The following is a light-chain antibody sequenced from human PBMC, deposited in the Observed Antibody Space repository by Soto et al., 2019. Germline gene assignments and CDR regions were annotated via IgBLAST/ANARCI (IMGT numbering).Light chain of an antibody. CDR2: DAS. CDR1: QNVGTD. CDR3: QHYNAWPWT. V-gene: IGKV3-15*01. J-gene: IGKJ1*01. Sequence: EIVMTQSPATLPVSPGERATLSCRASQNVGTDLAWYQQKIGQSPRLLISDASTRATGVPARFSGSGSGTEFTLTISGLLSEDFAVYYCQHYNAWPWTFGQGTKVEI.